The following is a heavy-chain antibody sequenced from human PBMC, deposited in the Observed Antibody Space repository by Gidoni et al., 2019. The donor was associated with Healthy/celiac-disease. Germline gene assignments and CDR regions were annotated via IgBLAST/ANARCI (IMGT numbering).Heavy chain of an antibody. CDR2: VNDSGSI. V-gene: IGHV4-34*01. CDR1: GGSFSGYY. CDR3: ARGLAAAGTGGEY. Sequence: QVQLQQWGAGLLKPSETLSLTCTVHGGSFSGYYWSWIRQPPGKGLEWIGEVNDSGSINYNPSLQSRVTLSVDTSKKHFSLRLSSVTAADTAVYYCARGLAAAGTGGEYWGQGTLVTVSS. D-gene: IGHD6-13*01. J-gene: IGHJ4*02.